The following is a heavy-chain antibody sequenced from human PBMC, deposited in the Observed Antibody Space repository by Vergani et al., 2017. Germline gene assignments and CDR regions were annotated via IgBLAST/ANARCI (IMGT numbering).Heavy chain of an antibody. J-gene: IGHJ4*02. CDR1: GGSITAGHYY. CDR2: IFNTGTT. Sequence: QVQLRESGPGRVKPSQTLSLTCTVSGGSITAGHYYWGWIRQPAGKGLEWIGRIFNTGTTNYNPSLTSRVAISMDSSKKQFSLTLSSWTAADTAVYFCAGENHFSSGLLGSIDSWGQGTLVTVS. CDR3: AGENHFSSGLLGSIDS. D-gene: IGHD3-3*02. V-gene: IGHV4-61*02.